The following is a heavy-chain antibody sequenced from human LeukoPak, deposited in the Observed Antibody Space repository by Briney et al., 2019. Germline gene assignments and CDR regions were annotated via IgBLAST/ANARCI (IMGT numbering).Heavy chain of an antibody. Sequence: PSETLSLTCSVSGDSISTYYWNWIRKPPGKGREWLAFMQSSGNSTYTPSLKSRVTMFVDSSKNQFVLNLRSVTAADTAVYFCAIDKRHSYGRYFDHWGQGMLVTVSS. CDR2: MQSSGNS. V-gene: IGHV4-59*01. CDR3: AIDKRHSYGRYFDH. CDR1: GDSISTYY. D-gene: IGHD5-18*01. J-gene: IGHJ4*02.